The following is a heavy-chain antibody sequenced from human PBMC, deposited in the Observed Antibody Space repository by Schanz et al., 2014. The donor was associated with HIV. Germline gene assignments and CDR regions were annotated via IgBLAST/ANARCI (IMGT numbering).Heavy chain of an antibody. CDR2: MSYDGINK. CDR3: AKDGNWYDSRYRGKGNYYYYYGMDV. V-gene: IGHV3-30*18. Sequence: QVQLVESGGGVVQPRRSLRLSCAASGFSFNNYGMHWVRQAQGKGLEWVAVMSYDGINKHYADPVKGRFTISRDNSKNTLYLQIKSLRPEDTAVYYCAKDGNWYDSRYRGKGNYYYYYGMDVWGQGTTVTVSS. CDR1: GFSFNNYG. J-gene: IGHJ6*02. D-gene: IGHD3-22*01.